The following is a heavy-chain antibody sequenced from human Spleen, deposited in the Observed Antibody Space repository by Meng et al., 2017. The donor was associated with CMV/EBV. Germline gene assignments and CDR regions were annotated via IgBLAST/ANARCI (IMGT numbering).Heavy chain of an antibody. CDR2: IYYSGST. Sequence: SISSSSYYWGWIRQPPGKGLEWIGSIYYSGSTYYNPSLKSRVTISVDTSKNQFSLKLSSVTAADTAVYYCARHCGEYYYDSSGYYLDYWGQGTLVTVSS. D-gene: IGHD3-22*01. V-gene: IGHV4-39*01. CDR3: ARHCGEYYYDSSGYYLDY. J-gene: IGHJ4*02. CDR1: SISSSSYY.